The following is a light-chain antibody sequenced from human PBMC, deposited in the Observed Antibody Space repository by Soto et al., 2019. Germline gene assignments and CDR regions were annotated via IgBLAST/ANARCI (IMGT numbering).Light chain of an antibody. CDR2: SNN. CDR1: SSNIGSNT. V-gene: IGLV1-44*01. J-gene: IGLJ2*01. CDR3: AAWDDSLNGVV. Sequence: QAVVTQPPSASETPGQRVTISCSGSSSNIGSNTVNWYQQLPGTAPKLLIYSNNQRPSGVPDRFSGSKSGTSASLAISGLQSEDEADYYCAAWDDSLNGVVFGGGTTVTVL.